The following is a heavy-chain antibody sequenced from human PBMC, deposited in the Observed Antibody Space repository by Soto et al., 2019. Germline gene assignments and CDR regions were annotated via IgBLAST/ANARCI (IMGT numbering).Heavy chain of an antibody. Sequence: QVQLVQSGAEVKKPGASVKVSCKASGYTFTGYYMNWVRQAPGQGLEWMGWINPNSGGTNYAQKFQGWVTMTRDTSISTAYMELSRLRSDDTAVYYCARGAPLIAAAGGWFDPWGQGTLVTVSS. CDR2: INPNSGGT. CDR3: ARGAPLIAAAGGWFDP. J-gene: IGHJ5*02. D-gene: IGHD6-13*01. V-gene: IGHV1-2*04. CDR1: GYTFTGYY.